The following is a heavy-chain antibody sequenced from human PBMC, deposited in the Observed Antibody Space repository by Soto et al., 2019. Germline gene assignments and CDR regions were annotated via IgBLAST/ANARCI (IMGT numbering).Heavy chain of an antibody. V-gene: IGHV3-7*04. Sequence: GSLRLSCAASGFTFSDYWMSWVRQAPGKGLEWVANINQDGSEKNYLASVKGRFTISRDNAKNSLYLQMNSLRAEDTAVYYCARASDPWGQGTLVTVSS. CDR2: INQDGSEK. CDR3: ARASDP. CDR1: GFTFSDYW. J-gene: IGHJ5*02.